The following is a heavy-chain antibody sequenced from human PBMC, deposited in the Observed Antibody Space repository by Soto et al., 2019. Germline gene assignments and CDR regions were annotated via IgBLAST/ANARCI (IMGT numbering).Heavy chain of an antibody. J-gene: IGHJ6*02. Sequence: GGSLRLSCAASGFTFSSYAMSWVRQAPGKGLEWVSAISGSGGSTYYADSVKGRFTISRDNSKNTLYLQMNSLRAEDTAVYYCAKEGSGWSQTDYYYYYGMDVWGQGTTVTVSS. CDR3: AKEGSGWSQTDYYYYYGMDV. V-gene: IGHV3-23*01. D-gene: IGHD6-19*01. CDR1: GFTFSSYA. CDR2: ISGSGGST.